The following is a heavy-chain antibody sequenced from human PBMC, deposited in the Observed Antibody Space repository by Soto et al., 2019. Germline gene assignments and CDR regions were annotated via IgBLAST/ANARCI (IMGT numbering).Heavy chain of an antibody. J-gene: IGHJ4*02. Sequence: SETLSLTCAVYGGSFSGYYWSWIRQPPGKGLEWIGEIYHSGATNYNPSLKSRVTMSVDKSRDQFSLNLSSMTAADTAVYYCARDREAGSYSGFDYWGQGTLVTVSS. CDR3: ARDREAGSYSGFDY. CDR2: IYHSGAT. V-gene: IGHV4-34*01. CDR1: GGSFSGYY. D-gene: IGHD1-26*01.